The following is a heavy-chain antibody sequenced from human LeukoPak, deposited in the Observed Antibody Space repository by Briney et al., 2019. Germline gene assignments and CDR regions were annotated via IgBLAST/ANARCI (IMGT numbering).Heavy chain of an antibody. CDR1: GFTFRSYA. V-gene: IGHV3-30*02. D-gene: IGHD6-13*01. Sequence: PGGSLRLSCAASGFTFRSYAMHWVRQAPDRGLEWVAFIGYDGSDKYYADFVKGRFTISRDNSKNTLNLQMNSLRPEDTAMYYCAKRDAAGAGSGYYYMDVWGQGTLVTVSS. CDR2: IGYDGSDK. J-gene: IGHJ6*03. CDR3: AKRDAAGAGSGYYYMDV.